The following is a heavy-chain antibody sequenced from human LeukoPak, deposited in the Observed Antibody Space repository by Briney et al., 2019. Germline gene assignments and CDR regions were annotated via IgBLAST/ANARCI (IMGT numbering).Heavy chain of an antibody. D-gene: IGHD6-13*01. CDR3: AKRGSVGTLGHFDY. CDR1: GGSISSYY. J-gene: IGHJ4*02. V-gene: IGHV3-23*01. CDR2: IGSNGAST. Sequence: ETLSLTCTVPGGSISSYYWSWVRQAPGKGLEWVSGIGSNGASTYYVDSVKGRFTISRDNSKNTLFLQMNSLRAEDTAVYYCAKRGSVGTLGHFDYWGQGTLVTVSS.